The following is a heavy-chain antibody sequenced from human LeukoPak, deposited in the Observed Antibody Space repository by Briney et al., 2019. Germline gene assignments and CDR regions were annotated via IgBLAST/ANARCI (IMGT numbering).Heavy chain of an antibody. D-gene: IGHD1-26*01. CDR3: ARMYSGTYGGIDY. CDR2: IYSSGST. Sequence: ETLSLTCTVSGGSISSYYLSWIRQPAGAGLEWIGRIYSSGSTNYNPTLKSRVTLSVATSKNQFSLKLSSVTAADTAVYYCARMYSGTYGGIDYWGQGALVTVSS. CDR1: GGSISSYY. V-gene: IGHV4-4*07. J-gene: IGHJ4*02.